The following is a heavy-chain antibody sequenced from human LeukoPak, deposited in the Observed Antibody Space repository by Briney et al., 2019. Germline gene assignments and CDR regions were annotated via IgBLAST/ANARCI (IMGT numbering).Heavy chain of an antibody. CDR3: AGISGSYLSNWFDP. Sequence: GGSLRLSSAASGFTVSSNYMSWVRQAPRKGLEWVSVIYSDGSAFYADSVKGRFTLSRDNSKNTLFLQMNSLRAEDTAVYYCAGISGSYLSNWFDPWGQGTLVTVSS. CDR1: GFTVSSNY. CDR2: IYSDGSA. J-gene: IGHJ5*02. D-gene: IGHD1-26*01. V-gene: IGHV3-53*01.